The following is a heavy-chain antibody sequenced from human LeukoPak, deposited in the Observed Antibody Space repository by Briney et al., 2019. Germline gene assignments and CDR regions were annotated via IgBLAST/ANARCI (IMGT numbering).Heavy chain of an antibody. J-gene: IGHJ3*02. CDR1: GYTFTAYY. Sequence: ASVKVSCKASGYTFTAYYMHWVRQAPGQGLEWMGWINPNSGGTNYAQKFQGRVTMTRDTSITTAYMEPSRLRSDDTAVYYCARDLDYYGSGSFFNIWGQGTVVTVSS. D-gene: IGHD3-10*01. V-gene: IGHV1-2*02. CDR2: INPNSGGT. CDR3: ARDLDYYGSGSFFNI.